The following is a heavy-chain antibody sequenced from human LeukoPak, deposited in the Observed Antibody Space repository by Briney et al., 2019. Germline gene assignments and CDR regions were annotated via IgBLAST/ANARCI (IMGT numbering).Heavy chain of an antibody. J-gene: IGHJ4*02. V-gene: IGHV3-21*01. Sequence: GGSLRLSCAASGFTFSSYSMNWVRQAPGKGLEWVSSISSSSSYIYYADSVKGRFTISRDNAKNSLYLQMNSLRAEDTAVYYCARDGIAVAGFDYWGQGTLVTVSS. D-gene: IGHD6-19*01. CDR1: GFTFSSYS. CDR3: ARDGIAVAGFDY. CDR2: ISSSSSYI.